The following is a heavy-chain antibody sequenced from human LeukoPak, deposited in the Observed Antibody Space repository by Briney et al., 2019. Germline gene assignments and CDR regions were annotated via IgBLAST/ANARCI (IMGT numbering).Heavy chain of an antibody. Sequence: SETLSLTCTVSGYSISSGYYWGWIRQPPGKGLEWIGSIYHSGSTYYNPSLKSRVTISVDTSKNQFSLKLSSVAAADTAVYYCASPGSLRRYFQHWGQGTLVTVSS. CDR2: IYHSGST. D-gene: IGHD3-10*01. V-gene: IGHV4-38-2*02. CDR3: ASPGSLRRYFQH. CDR1: GYSISSGYY. J-gene: IGHJ1*01.